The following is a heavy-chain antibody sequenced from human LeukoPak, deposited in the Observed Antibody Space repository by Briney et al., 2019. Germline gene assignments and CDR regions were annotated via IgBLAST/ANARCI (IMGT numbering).Heavy chain of an antibody. CDR3: ASPSWYGGDY. V-gene: IGHV4-39*01. J-gene: IGHJ4*02. CDR2: IYYSGST. Sequence: SETLSLTCTVSGGSISSSSYYWGWIRQPPGKGLEWVGSIYYSGSTYYNPSLKSRVTISVDTSKNQFSLKLSSVTAADTAVYYCASPSWYGGDYWGQGTLVTVSS. D-gene: IGHD6-13*01. CDR1: GGSISSSSYY.